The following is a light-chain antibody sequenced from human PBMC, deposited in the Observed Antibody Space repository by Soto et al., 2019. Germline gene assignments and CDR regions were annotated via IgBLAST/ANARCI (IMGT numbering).Light chain of an antibody. Sequence: EVVMTQSPATLSVSPGERATLSCRTSQDVRINLAWYQQKPGQAPRLHIHGASTRATGVPVRFSGSGSGTEFTLTITSLQSGDSAVYYCHQYHYWPPITFGQGTRLEIK. V-gene: IGKV3-15*01. CDR3: HQYHYWPPIT. CDR2: GAS. CDR1: QDVRIN. J-gene: IGKJ5*01.